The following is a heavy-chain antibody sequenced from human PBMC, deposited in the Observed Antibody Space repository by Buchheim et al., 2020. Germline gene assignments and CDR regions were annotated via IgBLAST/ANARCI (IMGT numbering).Heavy chain of an antibody. D-gene: IGHD3-22*01. J-gene: IGHJ4*02. CDR3: TTEEYDSSGYDY. V-gene: IGHV3-15*01. CDR1: GFTFSNAW. Sequence: EVQLVESGGGLVKPGGSLRLSCAASGFTFSNAWMSWVRPAPGKGLEWVVRIKSKTDGGPTDYAAPVKGRFTISRDDSKNTLYLQMNSLKTEDTAVYYCTTEEYDSSGYDYWGQGTL. CDR2: IKSKTDGGPT.